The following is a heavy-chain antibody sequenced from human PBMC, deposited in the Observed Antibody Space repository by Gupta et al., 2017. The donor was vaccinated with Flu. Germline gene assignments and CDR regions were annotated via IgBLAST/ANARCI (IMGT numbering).Heavy chain of an antibody. CDR2: TT. V-gene: IGHV4-31*02. J-gene: IGHJ5*02. Sequence: TTYYKPSLKSRLTISLDTSANQFSLRLTSVTAADTAVYFCARDTIDYSNFNNWLDPWGQGTLVTVSS. D-gene: IGHD4-11*01. CDR3: ARDTIDYSNFNNWLDP.